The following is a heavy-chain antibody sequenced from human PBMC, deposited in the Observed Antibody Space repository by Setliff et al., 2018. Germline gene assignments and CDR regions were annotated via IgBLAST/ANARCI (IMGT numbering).Heavy chain of an antibody. J-gene: IGHJ6*03. Sequence: SETLSLTCAVYGGSFSGYYWSWIRQPPGEGLEWIGEINHSGSTNYNPSLKSRVTISVDTSKNQFSLKLSSVTAADTAVYYCARLGGSSGSGGFYYYYYYMDVWGKGTTVTVSS. CDR1: GGSFSGYY. V-gene: IGHV4-34*01. CDR2: INHSGST. CDR3: ARLGGSSGSGGFYYYYYYMDV. D-gene: IGHD3-22*01.